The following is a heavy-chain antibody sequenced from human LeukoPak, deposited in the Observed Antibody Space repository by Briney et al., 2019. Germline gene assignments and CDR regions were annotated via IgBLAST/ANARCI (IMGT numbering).Heavy chain of an antibody. V-gene: IGHV4-59*12. CDR2: IYHSGSA. D-gene: IGHD3-10*01. Sequence: SETLSLTCTVSGGSISNYYWSWIRQPPGKGLEWIGYIYHSGSANYNPSLKSRVTISVDTSKNQFSLKLSSVTAADTAVYYCAREDDYYGSGSYYKKDFDYWGQGTLVTVSS. J-gene: IGHJ4*02. CDR3: AREDDYYGSGSYYKKDFDY. CDR1: GGSISNYY.